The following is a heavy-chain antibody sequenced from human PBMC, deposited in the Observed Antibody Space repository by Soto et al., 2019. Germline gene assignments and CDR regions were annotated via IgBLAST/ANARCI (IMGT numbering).Heavy chain of an antibody. V-gene: IGHV4-30-4*01. CDR1: GRSSSSGDYY. Sequence: SETLSLTYTVSGRSSSSGDYYWSWIRQPPGKGLEWIGYIYYSGSTYYNPSLKSRVTISVDTSKNQFSLKLSSVTAADTAVYYCASEVSGPHKEWGNGTMVTVSS. J-gene: IGHJ3*01. CDR3: ASEVSGPHKE. CDR2: IYYSGST. D-gene: IGHD3-10*01.